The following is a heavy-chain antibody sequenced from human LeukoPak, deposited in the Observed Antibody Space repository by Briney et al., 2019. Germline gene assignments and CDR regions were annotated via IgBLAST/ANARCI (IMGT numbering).Heavy chain of an antibody. D-gene: IGHD4-17*01. CDR1: GFTFSSYA. CDR3: AREWGDYGDFY. J-gene: IGHJ4*02. V-gene: IGHV3-30-3*01. Sequence: PGRSLRLSCAASGFTFSSYAMHWVRQAPGKGLEWVAVISYDGSNKYYADSVKGRFTISRDNSKNTLYLQMNSLRAEDTAVYYCAREWGDYGDFYWGQGTLVTVSS. CDR2: ISYDGSNK.